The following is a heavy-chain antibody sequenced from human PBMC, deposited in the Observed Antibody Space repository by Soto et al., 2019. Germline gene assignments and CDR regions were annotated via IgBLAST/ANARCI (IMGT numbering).Heavy chain of an antibody. CDR1: GFTFSSYG. V-gene: IGHV3-30*03. D-gene: IGHD2-15*01. Sequence: QVQLVESGGGVVQPGRSLRLSCAASGFTFSSYGMHWVRQAPGKGLEWVAGMSYDGSNKYYADSVKGRFTISRDNSKNALYVKMNSLRAEDTAVYYCATDRGRYCSGGSCCSLGYWGQGTLVTVSS. CDR3: ATDRGRYCSGGSCCSLGY. J-gene: IGHJ4*02. CDR2: MSYDGSNK.